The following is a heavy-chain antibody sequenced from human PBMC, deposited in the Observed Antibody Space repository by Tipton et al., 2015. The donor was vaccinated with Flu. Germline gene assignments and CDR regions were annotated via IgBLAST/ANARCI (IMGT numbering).Heavy chain of an antibody. CDR3: ARVGEWERLFDY. CDR1: GGSFSGYY. Sequence: TLSLTCAVYGGSFSGYYWSWIRQHPGKGLEWIGYIYYSGSTYYNPSLKSRVTISVDTSKNQFSLKLSSVTAADTAVYYCARVGEWERLFDYWGQGTLVTVSS. CDR2: IYYSGST. D-gene: IGHD1-26*01. J-gene: IGHJ4*02. V-gene: IGHV4-31*11.